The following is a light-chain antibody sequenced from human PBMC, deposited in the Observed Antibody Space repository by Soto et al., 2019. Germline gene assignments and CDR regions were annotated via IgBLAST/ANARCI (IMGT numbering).Light chain of an antibody. CDR1: RSINSSY. V-gene: IGKV3D-15*01. J-gene: IGKJ1*01. Sequence: DIVMTQSPVTLSVSPGERITLSCRASRSINSSYLAWYQQKPGQAPRLLIYGASSRATGIPDRFSGSGSATEFTLTISSLQSEDFALYYCQHTLKWPPTFGQGTKVDIK. CDR3: QHTLKWPPT. CDR2: GAS.